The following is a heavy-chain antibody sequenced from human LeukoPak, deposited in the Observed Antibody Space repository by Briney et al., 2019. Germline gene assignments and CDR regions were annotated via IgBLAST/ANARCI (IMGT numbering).Heavy chain of an antibody. D-gene: IGHD3-10*01. Sequence: VKPSETLSLTCTVSGGSISSYYWSWIRQPPGKGLEWIGYIYYSGSTNYNPFLKSRVTISVDTSKNQFSLKLSSVTAADTAVYYCAREEPITMVRGVMGGNWFDPWGQGTLVTVSS. CDR3: AREEPITMVRGVMGGNWFDP. J-gene: IGHJ5*02. CDR1: GGSISSYY. CDR2: IYYSGST. V-gene: IGHV4-59*01.